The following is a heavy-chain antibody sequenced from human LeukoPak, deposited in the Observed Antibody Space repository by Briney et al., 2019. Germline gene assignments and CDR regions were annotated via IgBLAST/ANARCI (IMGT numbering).Heavy chain of an antibody. V-gene: IGHV4-34*01. J-gene: IGHJ5*02. D-gene: IGHD5-18*01. CDR3: ARLWIQLWLPNWFDP. CDR1: GGSISGYY. Sequence: SETLSLTCAVYGGSISGYYWGWIRQPPGKGLEWIGEINHSGSINYNPSLKSRVTISVDTSKNQFSLKLRSVTAADTAVYYCARLWIQLWLPNWFDPWGQGTLVTVSS. CDR2: INHSGSI.